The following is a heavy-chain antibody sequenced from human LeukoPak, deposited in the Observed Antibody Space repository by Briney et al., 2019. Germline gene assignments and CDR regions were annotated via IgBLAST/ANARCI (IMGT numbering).Heavy chain of an antibody. J-gene: IGHJ3*02. Sequence: GSSVKVSCKASGGTFSSYAISWVRQAPGQGLEWMGRIIPILGIANYAQKFQGRVTMTRDTSTSTVYMELSSLRSEDTAVYYCALTKYYDAFDIWGQGTMVTVSS. CDR1: GGTFSSYA. CDR2: IIPILGIA. CDR3: ALTKYYDAFDI. D-gene: IGHD2/OR15-2a*01. V-gene: IGHV1-69*04.